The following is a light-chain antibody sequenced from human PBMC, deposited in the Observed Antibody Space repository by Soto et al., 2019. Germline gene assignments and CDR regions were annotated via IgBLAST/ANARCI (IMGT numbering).Light chain of an antibody. V-gene: IGKV1-39*01. CDR2: ATS. J-gene: IGKJ5*01. CDR3: QQSFNTPS. Sequence: DIHMTQSPSSLSASVGYRFNITCRASQTVSSYLNWYQQKPGTVPKLLIYATSNLQSGVPSRLSGRGFGTDFTLTISSLQPEDFPTYYCQQSFNTPSFGQGTRLEIK. CDR1: QTVSSY.